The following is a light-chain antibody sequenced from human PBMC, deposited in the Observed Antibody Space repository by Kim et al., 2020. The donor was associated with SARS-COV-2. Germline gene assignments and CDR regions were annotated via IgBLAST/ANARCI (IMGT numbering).Light chain of an antibody. CDR3: QQYDSDHS. V-gene: IGKV1-33*01. Sequence: DIQLTQSPSTLSASIGDRVTITCRASQDIGDKLSWFQHRPGQAPTVLIYDAVTLQTGVPSRFSGSGSGTDFTFTISRLQPEDFATYYCQQYDSDHSFGQGTKLEIK. CDR2: DAV. CDR1: QDIGDK. J-gene: IGKJ2*03.